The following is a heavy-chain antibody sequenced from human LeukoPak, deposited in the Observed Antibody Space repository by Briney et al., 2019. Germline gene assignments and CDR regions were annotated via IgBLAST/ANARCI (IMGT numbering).Heavy chain of an antibody. V-gene: IGHV3-33*06. CDR2: IWYDGSNK. Sequence: GRSLRLSCAASGFTFSSYGMHWVRQAPGMGLEWVAVIWYDGSNKYYADSVKGRFTISRDNSKNTLYLQMNSLRAEDTAVYYCAKDRGEMATITFDYWGQGTLVTVSS. D-gene: IGHD5-24*01. J-gene: IGHJ4*02. CDR1: GFTFSSYG. CDR3: AKDRGEMATITFDY.